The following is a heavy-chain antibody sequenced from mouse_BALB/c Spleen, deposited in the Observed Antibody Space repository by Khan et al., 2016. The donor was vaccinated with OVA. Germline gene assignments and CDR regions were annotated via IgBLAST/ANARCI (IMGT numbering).Heavy chain of an antibody. D-gene: IGHD1-1*01. Sequence: QVQLKESGPELVRPGASVKMSCKASGYTFTSFWINWVKQRPGQGLEWIGLIDSSKSDSRLTQKIKDNVTFNVDKSTTTDYMQLSRLTSEDSAVYYCTRGGYGSPFAYWGQGTLVTVSA. V-gene: IGHV1S126*01. CDR1: GYTFTSFW. J-gene: IGHJ3*01. CDR3: TRGGYGSPFAY. CDR2: IDSSKSDS.